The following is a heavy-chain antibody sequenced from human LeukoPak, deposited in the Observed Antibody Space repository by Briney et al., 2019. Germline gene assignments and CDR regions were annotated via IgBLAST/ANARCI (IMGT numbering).Heavy chain of an antibody. Sequence: SETPSLTCTLSAGSISTYYWSWIRQPPGKGLEWIGYIYHSGSTNYNPSLKSRVTISVDTSKNQFSLKLSSVTAADTAVYYCARGGGYASPIGYWGQGALVTVSS. CDR2: IYHSGST. D-gene: IGHD5-12*01. J-gene: IGHJ4*02. CDR3: ARGGGYASPIGY. CDR1: AGSISTYY. V-gene: IGHV4-59*01.